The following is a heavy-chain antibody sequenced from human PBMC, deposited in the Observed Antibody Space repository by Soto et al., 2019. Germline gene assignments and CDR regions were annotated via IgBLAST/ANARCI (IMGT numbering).Heavy chain of an antibody. D-gene: IGHD4-17*01. J-gene: IGHJ1*01. V-gene: IGHV4-59*01. CDR2: IYSSGNT. CDR1: GGSIIRYY. CDR3: ATYDDYSGFQH. Sequence: SETLSLTCTFSGGSIIRYYWSWIRQPPGKGLEWIGYIYSSGNTKYNPSLKSRVTISIDTSKNQFSLKLNSVTAADTAVYYCATYDDYSGFQHWGQGTLVTVSS.